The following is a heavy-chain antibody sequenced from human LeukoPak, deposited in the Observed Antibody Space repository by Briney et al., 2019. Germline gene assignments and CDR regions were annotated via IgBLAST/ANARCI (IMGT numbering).Heavy chain of an antibody. V-gene: IGHV1-8*01. CDR3: AREFADREGRGLFDP. Sequence: ASVKVSCKASGYTFTSYDINWVRQATGQGLEWMGWMNPNSGNTGYAQKFQGRVTMTRNTSISTAYMELSSLRAEDTAVYYCAREFADREGRGLFDPWGQGTLVTVSS. J-gene: IGHJ5*02. CDR2: MNPNSGNT. D-gene: IGHD5-24*01. CDR1: GYTFTSYD.